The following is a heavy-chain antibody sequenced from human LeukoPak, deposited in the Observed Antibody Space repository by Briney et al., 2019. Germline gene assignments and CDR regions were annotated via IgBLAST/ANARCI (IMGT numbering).Heavy chain of an antibody. CDR2: ISGSGGST. CDR1: GFTFSTYA. V-gene: IGHV3-23*01. CDR3: AKTGWYMGGFDY. D-gene: IGHD6-19*01. Sequence: GGSLRLSCAASGFTFSTYAMTWVRQAPGKGLEWVSVISGSGGSTYYADSVKGRFTLSRDNSKNTLYLQMNSLRAEDTAVYYCAKTGWYMGGFDYWGQGTLVTVSS. J-gene: IGHJ4*02.